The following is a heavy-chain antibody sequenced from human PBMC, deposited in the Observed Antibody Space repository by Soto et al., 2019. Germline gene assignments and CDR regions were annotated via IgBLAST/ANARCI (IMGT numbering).Heavy chain of an antibody. CDR2: ISSSGSTI. Sequence: SFAASGFTFSSFAMSWVRQAPGKGLEWVSYISSSGSTIYYADSVKGRFTISRDNAKNSLYLQMNSLRAEDTAVYYCARDLRWYYFDYWGQGTLVTVSS. CDR1: GFTFSSFA. CDR3: ARDLRWYYFDY. J-gene: IGHJ4*02. D-gene: IGHD2-8*01. V-gene: IGHV3-11*01.